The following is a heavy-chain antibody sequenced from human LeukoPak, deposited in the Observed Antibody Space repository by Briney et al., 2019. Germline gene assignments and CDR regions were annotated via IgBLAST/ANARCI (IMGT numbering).Heavy chain of an antibody. D-gene: IGHD1-26*01. CDR1: GFTFSSYS. CDR3: ARDFRYSGSYYSDY. V-gene: IGHV3-21*01. J-gene: IGHJ4*02. CDR2: ISSSSSYI. Sequence: GGSLRLSCAASGFTFSSYSMSWVRQAPGKGLEWVSSISSSSSYIYYADSVKGRFTISRDNAKNPLYLEMNSLRAEDTAVYYCARDFRYSGSYYSDYWGQGTLVTVSS.